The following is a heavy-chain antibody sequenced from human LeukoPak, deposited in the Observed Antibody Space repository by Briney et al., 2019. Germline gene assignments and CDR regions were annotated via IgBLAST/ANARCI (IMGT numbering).Heavy chain of an antibody. J-gene: IGHJ4*02. CDR2: IYSSGST. V-gene: IGHV4-39*07. D-gene: IGHD6-19*01. CDR1: GASITGSGYY. Sequence: SETLSLTCAVSGASITGSGYYWGWIRQPPGKGLEWIGNIYSSGSTYYNASLQSRVTISVDTSKNQFSLKLTSVTAADTAVYYAVAGTDYWGQGTLVTVSS. CDR3: VAGTDY.